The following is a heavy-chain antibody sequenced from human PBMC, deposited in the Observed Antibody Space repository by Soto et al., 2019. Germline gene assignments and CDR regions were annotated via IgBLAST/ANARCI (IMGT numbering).Heavy chain of an antibody. CDR3: AMCRIYYYDRSGYYGGYFDH. J-gene: IGHJ4*02. CDR2: IYYSGST. D-gene: IGHD3-22*01. CDR1: GGSISSSSYY. V-gene: IGHV4-39*01. Sequence: SDTLSLTCTVSGGSISSSSYYWGWIRQPPGKGLEWIGSIYYSGSTYYNPSLKSRVTISVDTSKNQFSLKLSSVTAADTAVYFCAMCRIYYYDRSGYYGGYFDHWGQGTLVTVSS.